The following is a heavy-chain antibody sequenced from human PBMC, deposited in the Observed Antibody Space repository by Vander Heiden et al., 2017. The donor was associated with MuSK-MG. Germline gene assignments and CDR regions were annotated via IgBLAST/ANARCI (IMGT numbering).Heavy chain of an antibody. V-gene: IGHV3-7*01. D-gene: IGHD1-7*01. CDR3: AGNWNYRFDP. CDR2: IKQDGSEI. J-gene: IGHJ5*02. CDR1: GFTFSSYW. Sequence: EVQLVESGGDLVQPGGSLRLSCAASGFTFSSYWMSWVRQAPGKGLEGVANIKQDGSEIHYVDSVKGRFTISRDNAKNSLYLQMNSLRAEDTAVYYCAGNWNYRFDPWGQGTLVTVSP.